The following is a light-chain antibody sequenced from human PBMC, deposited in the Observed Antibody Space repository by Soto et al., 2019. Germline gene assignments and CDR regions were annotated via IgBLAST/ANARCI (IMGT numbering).Light chain of an antibody. CDR2: AAS. J-gene: IGKJ1*01. Sequence: DIQMTQSPSSLSASVGDRVTITCRASQGISTYLVWYQQKPGNVPKLLIFAASTLHSGVPSRFSGSGSGTDFTLTISSLQPEDVATYYCQNYNGAPWTFGQGTKVEIK. CDR1: QGISTY. CDR3: QNYNGAPWT. V-gene: IGKV1-27*01.